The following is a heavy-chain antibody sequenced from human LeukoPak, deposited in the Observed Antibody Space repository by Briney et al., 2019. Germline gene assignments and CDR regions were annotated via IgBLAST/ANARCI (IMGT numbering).Heavy chain of an antibody. V-gene: IGHV4-59*01. Sequence: SETLSLTCTVSGGSISSYYWSWIRQSPGKGLECIGYIHYTGSTNYNPSLKSRITISVETSKNQFSLKLSSVTAADTAVYYCAGYSSGWKGNDAFDIWGQGTMVTVSS. D-gene: IGHD6-19*01. CDR1: GGSISSYY. J-gene: IGHJ3*02. CDR2: IHYTGST. CDR3: AGYSSGWKGNDAFDI.